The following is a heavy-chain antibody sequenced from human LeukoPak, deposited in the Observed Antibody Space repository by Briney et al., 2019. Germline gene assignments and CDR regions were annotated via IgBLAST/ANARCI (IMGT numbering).Heavy chain of an antibody. J-gene: IGHJ5*02. V-gene: IGHV6-1*01. D-gene: IGHD6-13*01. CDR3: ARHWVYSSSWYNWFDP. Sequence: SQTLSLTCAISGDSVSSNSAAWNWIRQSPSRGLEWLGRTYYRSKWYNDYAVSVKSRITINPDTSKNQFSLQLNSVTPEDTAVYYCARHWVYSSSWYNWFDPWGQGTLVTVSS. CDR2: TYYRSKWYN. CDR1: GDSVSSNSAA.